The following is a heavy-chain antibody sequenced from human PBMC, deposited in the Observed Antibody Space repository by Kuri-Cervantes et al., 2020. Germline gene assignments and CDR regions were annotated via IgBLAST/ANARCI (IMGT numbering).Heavy chain of an antibody. V-gene: IGHV3-23*01. D-gene: IGHD3-22*01. CDR1: GFTFSSYA. J-gene: IGHJ4*02. CDR2: ISGSGGST. CDR3: ARDSSGYYYVRSPGGLDY. Sequence: GGSLRLSCAASGFTFSSYAMSWVRQAPGKGLERVSAISGSGGSTYYADSVKGRFTISRDNSKNTLYLQMNSLRAEDTAVYYCARDSSGYYYVRSPGGLDYWGQGTLVTVSS.